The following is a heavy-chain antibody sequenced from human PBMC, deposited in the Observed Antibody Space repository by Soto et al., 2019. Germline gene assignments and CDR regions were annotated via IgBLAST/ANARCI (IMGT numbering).Heavy chain of an antibody. Sequence: QVQLVQSGAEVKKPGSSVKVSCKASGGDFSKHTISWLRQAPGHGLEWMGRIIPSIDIVNYAQKFQGRVTITADKSTDTAYMDLTGLRFDDTAVYFCARALSALESPLLGPAIMRTDYWGQGTLVTVSS. CDR2: IIPSIDIV. CDR3: ARALSALESPLLGPAIMRTDY. D-gene: IGHD3-16*01. J-gene: IGHJ4*02. V-gene: IGHV1-69*02. CDR1: GGDFSKHT.